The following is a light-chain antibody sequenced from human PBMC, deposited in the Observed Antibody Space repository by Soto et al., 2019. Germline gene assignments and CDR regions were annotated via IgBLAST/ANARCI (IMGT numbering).Light chain of an antibody. V-gene: IGKV1-39*01. CDR2: GAS. CDR3: QQTYSSAALS. Sequence: DIQMAQSPSSLSASVGDRVTITCRASQDISIYLNWYQQKAGKSPKLLIYGASGLQSGVPSRFSGSGSGTDFTLTISSLQLEDFATYYCQQTYSSAALSFGGGTRVE. CDR1: QDISIY. J-gene: IGKJ4*01.